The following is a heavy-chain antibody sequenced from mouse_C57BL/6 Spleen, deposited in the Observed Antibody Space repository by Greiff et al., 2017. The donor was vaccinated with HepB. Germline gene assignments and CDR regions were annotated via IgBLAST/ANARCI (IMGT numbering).Heavy chain of an antibody. V-gene: IGHV3-6*01. J-gene: IGHJ1*03. CDR2: ISYDGSN. D-gene: IGHD2-3*01. CDR3: ARDGYSHWYFDV. CDR1: GYSITSGYY. Sequence: DVQLQESGPGLVKPSQSLSLTCSVTGYSITSGYYWNWIRQFPGNKLEWMGYISYDGSNNYNPSLKNRISITRDTSKNQFFLKLNSVTTEDTATYYCARDGYSHWYFDVWGTGTTVTVSS.